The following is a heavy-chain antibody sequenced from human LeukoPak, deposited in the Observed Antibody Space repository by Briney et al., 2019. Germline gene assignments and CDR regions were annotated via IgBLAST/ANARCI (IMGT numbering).Heavy chain of an antibody. Sequence: SETLSLSCTVSGGSISGSSYFWGWIRQPPGKGMEWIGSIYYSGSTYYNPSLKSRVTISVDTYKNQFSLKLRSVTAADTAVYYCARDGPYYDSSGYGVGAFDIWGQGTMVTVSS. J-gene: IGHJ3*02. CDR3: ARDGPYYDSSGYGVGAFDI. CDR2: IYYSGST. V-gene: IGHV4-39*07. D-gene: IGHD3-22*01. CDR1: GGSISGSSYF.